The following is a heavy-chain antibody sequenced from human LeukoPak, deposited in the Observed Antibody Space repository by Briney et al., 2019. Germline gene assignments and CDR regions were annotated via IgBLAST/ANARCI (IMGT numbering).Heavy chain of an antibody. D-gene: IGHD3-22*01. Sequence: GGSLRLSCAASGFTSSSYAMSWVRQAPGKGLEWVSAISGSGGSTYYADSVKGRFTISRDNPKNTLYLQMNSLRAEDTAVYYCAKDHYYDSSGSGIYWGQGTLVTVSS. V-gene: IGHV3-23*01. J-gene: IGHJ4*02. CDR2: ISGSGGST. CDR3: AKDHYYDSSGSGIY. CDR1: GFTSSSYA.